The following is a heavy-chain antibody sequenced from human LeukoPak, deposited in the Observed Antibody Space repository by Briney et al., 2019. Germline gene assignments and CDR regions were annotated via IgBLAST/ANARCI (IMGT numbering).Heavy chain of an antibody. CDR1: GGSISSSSYY. D-gene: IGHD3-22*01. CDR3: ASTSPKYYYESSGYSSLFDN. CDR2: IYYSGST. Sequence: SETLSLTCTVSGGSISSSSYYWGWIRQPPGKGLEWIGSIYYSGSTYYNPSLKSRVTISVDTSKNQFSLKLRSVTAADTALYYCASTSPKYYYESSGYSSLFDNWGQGTLVTVSS. J-gene: IGHJ4*02. V-gene: IGHV4-39*07.